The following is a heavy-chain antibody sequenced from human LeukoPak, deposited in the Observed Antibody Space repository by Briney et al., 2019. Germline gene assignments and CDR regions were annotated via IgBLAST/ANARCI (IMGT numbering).Heavy chain of an antibody. Sequence: GGSLRLSCSASGFTFSRYSMNWVRQAPGKGLEWVAFIRYDGSNKYYADSVKGRFTISRDNSKNTLYLQMNSLRAEDTAVYYCAKDGDSSGYYYSPDDAFDIWGQGTMVTVSS. D-gene: IGHD3-22*01. CDR2: IRYDGSNK. V-gene: IGHV3-30*02. CDR3: AKDGDSSGYYYSPDDAFDI. CDR1: GFTFSRYS. J-gene: IGHJ3*02.